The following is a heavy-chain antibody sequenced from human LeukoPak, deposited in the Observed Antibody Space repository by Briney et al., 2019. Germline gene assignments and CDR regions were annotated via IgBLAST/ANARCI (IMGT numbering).Heavy chain of an antibody. CDR1: GFTFSNHG. CDR2: ISPSGDIT. J-gene: IGHJ4*02. CDR3: AKDDAWLRFGE. D-gene: IGHD3-10*01. Sequence: GGSLRLSCAASGFTFSNHGMNWVRQAPGKGLEWASGISPSGDITYYADSVKGRFTISRDNSKNTLYLEVISLTAEDTAVYYCAKDDAWLRFGEWSQGTLVTVSS. V-gene: IGHV3-23*01.